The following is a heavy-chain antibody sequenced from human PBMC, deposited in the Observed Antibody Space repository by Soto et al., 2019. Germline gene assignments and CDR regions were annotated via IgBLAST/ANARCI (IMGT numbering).Heavy chain of an antibody. CDR2: ISSSSSYI. J-gene: IGHJ6*02. CDR1: GFASSSYS. D-gene: IGHD3-3*01. V-gene: IGHV3-21*01. Sequence: GGSLRLSCAASGFASSSYSMNWVRQAPGKGLEWVLSISSSSSYIYYADSVKGRFTISRDNAKNSLYLQMNSLRAEDTAVYYCARESLMDFWSGYAYGMDVWGQGTTVTVS. CDR3: ARESLMDFWSGYAYGMDV.